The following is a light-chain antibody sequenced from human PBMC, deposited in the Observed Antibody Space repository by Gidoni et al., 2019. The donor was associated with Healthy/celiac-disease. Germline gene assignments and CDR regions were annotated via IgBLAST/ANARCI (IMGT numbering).Light chain of an antibody. Sequence: DIQMTQSPSSLSASVGDRVTITCRASHSISSYLNWYQQKPGKDPKLLIYAASSLQSGVPVRFSGSGSGTDFTLTIISLQPEDFATYYCQQSYSTPLTFGPGTKVDIK. J-gene: IGKJ3*01. CDR2: AAS. CDR1: HSISSY. V-gene: IGKV1-39*01. CDR3: QQSYSTPLT.